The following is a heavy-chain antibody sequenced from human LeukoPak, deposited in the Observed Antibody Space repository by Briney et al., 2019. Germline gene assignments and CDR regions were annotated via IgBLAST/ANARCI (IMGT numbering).Heavy chain of an antibody. CDR2: IFHSGTT. Sequence: SETLSLTCTVSGYSISSGYYWGYIRQPPGKGLEWIGNIFHSGTTYYNPSLKSRVTISVDTSKNQFSLKLSSVTAADTAVYYCARDVSRTNWFDPWGQGTLVTVSS. V-gene: IGHV4-38-2*02. CDR3: ARDVSRTNWFDP. J-gene: IGHJ5*02. CDR1: GYSISSGYY.